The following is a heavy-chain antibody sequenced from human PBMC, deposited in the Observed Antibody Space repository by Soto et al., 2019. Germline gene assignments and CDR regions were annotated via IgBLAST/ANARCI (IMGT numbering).Heavy chain of an antibody. J-gene: IGHJ6*02. V-gene: IGHV1-46*01. Sequence: ASVQVSYKASLYTCTSYYMHWWQQAPVQGLDWMGIINPSGGSTSYAQKCQCRVTMTTDTSTSTAYLELRSLRSDDAAVYYCARDISGYSRESYYYYAMDVWGQGTTVTVS. CDR3: ARDISGYSRESYYYYAMDV. CDR2: INPSGGST. D-gene: IGHD3-22*01. CDR1: LYTCTSYY.